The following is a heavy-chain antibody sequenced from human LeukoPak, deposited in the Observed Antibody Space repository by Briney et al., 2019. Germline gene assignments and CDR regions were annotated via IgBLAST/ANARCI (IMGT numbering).Heavy chain of an antibody. V-gene: IGHV3-49*04. J-gene: IGHJ4*02. Sequence: PGGSLRLSCTASGFTFGDYAMSWVRQAPGKGLEWVGFIRSKAYGGTTEYAASVKGRFTISRDGSKSIAYLQMNSLKTEDTAVYYCTRESYCSGGSCYTYWGQGTLVTVSS. D-gene: IGHD2-15*01. CDR1: GFTFGDYA. CDR2: IRSKAYGGTT. CDR3: TRESYCSGGSCYTY.